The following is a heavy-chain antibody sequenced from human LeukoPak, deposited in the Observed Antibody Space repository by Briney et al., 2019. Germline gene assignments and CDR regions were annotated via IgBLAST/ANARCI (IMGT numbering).Heavy chain of an antibody. CDR2: ICTGGTT. Sequence: SETLSLTCSVSGASISLSCWNYFRQPPGGELEWIGCICTGGTTNYNTSLASRVTISLDTSKNQFSLSLTSVSAVDTAVYYCARGPPDRADIWGQGTMVTVSS. CDR3: ARGPPDRADI. V-gene: IGHV4-4*08. J-gene: IGHJ3*02. D-gene: IGHD3-16*02. CDR1: GASISLSC.